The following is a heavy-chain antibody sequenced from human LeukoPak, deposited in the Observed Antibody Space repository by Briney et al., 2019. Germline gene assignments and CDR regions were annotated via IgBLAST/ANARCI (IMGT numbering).Heavy chain of an antibody. CDR1: GYTFTGYY. V-gene: IGHV1-2*02. J-gene: IGHJ4*02. CDR3: ARARYSSGWYGFDY. D-gene: IGHD6-19*01. CDR2: INPNSGGT. Sequence: ASVKVSCKASGYTFTGYYIHWVRQAPGQGLEWMGWINPNSGGTNYAQKFQGRVTMTRDTSISTAYMELSRLRSDDTAVYYCARARYSSGWYGFDYWGQGTLVTVSS.